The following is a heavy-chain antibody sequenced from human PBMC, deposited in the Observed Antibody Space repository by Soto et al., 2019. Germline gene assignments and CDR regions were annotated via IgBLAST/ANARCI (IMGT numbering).Heavy chain of an antibody. D-gene: IGHD1-7*01. Sequence: GASVKVSCQASGYTFTSYGISWVRQAPGQGLEWMGWISAYNGNTNYAQKLQGRVTMTTDTSTSTAYMELRSLRAGDTAVYYCARESGTGGFDPWGQGTLVTVSS. CDR3: ARESGTGGFDP. CDR2: ISAYNGNT. J-gene: IGHJ5*02. CDR1: GYTFTSYG. V-gene: IGHV1-18*01.